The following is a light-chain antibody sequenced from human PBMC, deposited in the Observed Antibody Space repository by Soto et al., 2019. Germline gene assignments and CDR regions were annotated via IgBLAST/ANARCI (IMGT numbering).Light chain of an antibody. CDR2: END. CDR1: SSNIGINF. V-gene: IGLV1-51*02. Sequence: QSVLTQPPSVSAAPGQRVTISCSGRSSNIGINFVSWYQKLPGTAPKLLIYENDRRPSGIPDRFSGSKSGTSAALAITGLQTGDEADYYCATWYATLSAAVFGAGTKVTVL. J-gene: IGLJ3*02. CDR3: ATWYATLSAAV.